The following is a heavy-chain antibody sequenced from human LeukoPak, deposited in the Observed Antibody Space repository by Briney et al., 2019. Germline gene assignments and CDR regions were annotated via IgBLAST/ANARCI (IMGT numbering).Heavy chain of an antibody. Sequence: PGGSLRFSRAAAGFTFSTYSMNWVRQAPGKGLEWVSSISSGSTYISYADSVKGRFTISRDNAKNSLYLQMNSLRAEDTAVYYCLRDTGCRTNNCYSYFDYWGQGTLFTVSS. CDR2: ISSGSTYI. J-gene: IGHJ4*02. CDR3: LRDTGCRTNNCYSYFDY. V-gene: IGHV3-21*01. D-gene: IGHD2-15*01. CDR1: GFTFSTYS.